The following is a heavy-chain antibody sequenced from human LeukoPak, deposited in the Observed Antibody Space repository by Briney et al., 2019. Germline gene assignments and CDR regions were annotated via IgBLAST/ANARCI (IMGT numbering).Heavy chain of an antibody. CDR2: IYYSGST. D-gene: IGHD4-11*01. CDR3: ARVVLTTVELRFDY. V-gene: IGHV4-31*03. J-gene: IGHJ4*02. CDR1: GGSISSGGYY. Sequence: SETLSLTCTVSGGSISSGGYYWSWIRQHTGKGLEWIGYIYYSGSTDYNPSLKSRVTTSVDTSKNQFSLKLSSVTAADTAVYYCARVVLTTVELRFDYWGQGSQVTVSS.